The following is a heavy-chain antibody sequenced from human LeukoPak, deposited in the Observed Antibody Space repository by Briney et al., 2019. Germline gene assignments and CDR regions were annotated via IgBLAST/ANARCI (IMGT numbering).Heavy chain of an antibody. CDR3: AREPDYYYGMDV. V-gene: IGHV3-74*01. CDR2: INSDGGST. Sequence: QPGGSLRLSCAASGCTFSSYWMHWVRQAPGKGLVWVSRINSDGGSTSYADSVKGRFTISRDNAKNTLYLQMNSLRAEDTAVYYCAREPDYYYGMDVWGKGTTVTVSS. D-gene: IGHD1-14*01. CDR1: GCTFSSYW. J-gene: IGHJ6*04.